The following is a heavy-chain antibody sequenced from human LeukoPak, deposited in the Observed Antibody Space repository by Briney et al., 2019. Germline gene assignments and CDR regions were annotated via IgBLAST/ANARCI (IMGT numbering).Heavy chain of an antibody. J-gene: IGHJ5*02. V-gene: IGHV4-59*01. CDR3: ARDAFRYTS. Sequence: PSETLSLTCTVSGGSISSYDWSWIRQPPGKTLEWIAYITYSGGTNYNPSLKSRVTISIDTSKNQFSLRLSSVTAADTAIYYGARDAFRYTSWGQGTLVTVSS. D-gene: IGHD2-2*02. CDR2: ITYSGGT. CDR1: GGSISSYD.